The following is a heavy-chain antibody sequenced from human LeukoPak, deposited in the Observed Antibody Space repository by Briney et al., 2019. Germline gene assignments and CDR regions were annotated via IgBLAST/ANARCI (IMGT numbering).Heavy chain of an antibody. V-gene: IGHV3-23*01. CDR3: AKAQGFIAAAGNFDY. CDR1: GFTFSSYA. Sequence: GGSLRLSCAASGFTFSSYAMSWVGQAQGKGREWVSAISGSGCSTYYADSVKGRFTISRDNSKNTLYLQMNSLRAEDTAVYYCAKAQGFIAAAGNFDYWGQGTLVTVSS. J-gene: IGHJ4*02. CDR2: ISGSGCST. D-gene: IGHD6-13*01.